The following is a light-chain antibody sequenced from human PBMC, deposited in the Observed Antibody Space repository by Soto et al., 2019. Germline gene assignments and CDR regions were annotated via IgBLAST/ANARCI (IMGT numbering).Light chain of an antibody. V-gene: IGKV1-5*01. CDR1: ESISNW. CDR3: QQYRTYS. J-gene: IGKJ1*01. Sequence: IQLTQSPTTLPASVGDRVTLTCRAGESISNWLAWYQQRPGTAPKLLIYHASILETAVPSRFSGNGSGTEFTLTISSLQPGDFATYYCQQYRTYSFGQGTKVDIK. CDR2: HAS.